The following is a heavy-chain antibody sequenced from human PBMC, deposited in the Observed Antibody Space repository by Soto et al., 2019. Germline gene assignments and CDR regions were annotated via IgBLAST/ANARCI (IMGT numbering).Heavy chain of an antibody. V-gene: IGHV1-3*01. CDR1: GYTFTSYA. CDR2: INAGNGHT. J-gene: IGHJ4*02. CDR3: ARSIVVVTAADY. Sequence: QVQLVQSGAEVKKPGASVKVSCKASGYTFTSYAMHWVRQAPGQRLEWMGWINAGNGHTKYSQKFQGRVTITRDTSASKAYMELRSLRSEDTAVYYCARSIVVVTAADYWGQGTLVTVSS. D-gene: IGHD2-21*02.